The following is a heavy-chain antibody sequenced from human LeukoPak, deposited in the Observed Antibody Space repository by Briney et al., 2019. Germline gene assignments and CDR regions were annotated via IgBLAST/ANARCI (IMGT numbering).Heavy chain of an antibody. J-gene: IGHJ4*02. CDR1: GFTFSNAW. CDR2: IKSKSDGGTT. CDR3: TTERVYRNFFLGY. V-gene: IGHV3-15*01. Sequence: PGGSLRLSCAASGFTFSNAWMSWVRQAPGKGLEWVGHIKSKSDGGTTDYAAPVKGRFTISRDDSKSTLYLQMNSLKTEDTAVYFCTTERVYRNFFLGYWGQGTLVTVSS. D-gene: IGHD4-11*01.